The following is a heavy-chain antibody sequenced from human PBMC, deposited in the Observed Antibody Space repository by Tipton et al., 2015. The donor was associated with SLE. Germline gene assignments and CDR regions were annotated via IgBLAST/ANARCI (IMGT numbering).Heavy chain of an antibody. V-gene: IGHV4-59*01. J-gene: IGHJ3*02. D-gene: IGHD6-19*01. CDR3: ARGFIAVAGAFDI. CDR2: IYYSGST. Sequence: TLSLTCTVSGGPISSYYWSWIRQPPGKGLEWIGYIYYSGSTNYNPSLKSRVTISVDTSKNQFSLKLSSVTAADTAVYYCARGFIAVAGAFDIWGQGTMVTVSS. CDR1: GGPISSYY.